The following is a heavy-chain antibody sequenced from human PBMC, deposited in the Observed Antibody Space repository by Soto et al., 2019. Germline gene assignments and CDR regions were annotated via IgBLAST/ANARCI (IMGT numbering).Heavy chain of an antibody. Sequence: QVQLQESGPGLVNPSETLSLTCTVSGGSISSYYWSWIRQPPGKGLEWIGYIYYSGSTNYNPSLKSRVTTXLDTSKNQFSLKLSSVSAADTAVYYCARRYGSCFDYWGQGTLVTVSS. CDR3: ARRYGSCFDY. V-gene: IGHV4-59*08. CDR2: IYYSGST. D-gene: IGHD5-18*01. CDR1: GGSISSYY. J-gene: IGHJ4*02.